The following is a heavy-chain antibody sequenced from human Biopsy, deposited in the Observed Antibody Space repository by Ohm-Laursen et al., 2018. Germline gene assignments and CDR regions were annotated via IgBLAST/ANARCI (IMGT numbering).Heavy chain of an antibody. D-gene: IGHD3-10*01. J-gene: IGHJ4*02. CDR1: GGSISRSSYY. Sequence: TPSLTCSVTGGSISRSSYYWDWIRQPPGKGLEWIGSIYYSGSTYYNPSLKSRVTISADRSKNQFSLKLTSVTAADTAMYYCARQEFATSPLDYWGQGSLVTVSS. V-gene: IGHV4-39*01. CDR3: ARQEFATSPLDY. CDR2: IYYSGST.